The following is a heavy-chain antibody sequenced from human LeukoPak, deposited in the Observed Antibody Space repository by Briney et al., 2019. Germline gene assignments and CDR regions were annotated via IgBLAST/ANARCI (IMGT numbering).Heavy chain of an antibody. D-gene: IGHD5-12*01. CDR1: GFTFSRYE. CDR3: ARDSPGYGGYSY. Sequence: PGGSLRLSCAASGFTFSRYEMNWVRQAPGKGLEWISYISGSGDTIYYADSVKGRFTISRDNAKNSLYLQINSLRAEDTAVYYCARDSPGYGGYSYWGQGTLVTVSS. CDR2: ISGSGDTI. V-gene: IGHV3-48*03. J-gene: IGHJ4*02.